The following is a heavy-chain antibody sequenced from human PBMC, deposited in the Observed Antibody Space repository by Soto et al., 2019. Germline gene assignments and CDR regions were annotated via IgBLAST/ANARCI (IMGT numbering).Heavy chain of an antibody. CDR3: ARLHIDYDAFDI. V-gene: IGHV4-59*08. J-gene: IGHJ3*02. Sequence: PSETLSLTCTVSGGSISGYYWSWIRQPPGKGLEWIGYIYYTGSTNYNPSLKSRVTISVDTSKNQSSLKLSSVTAADTAVYYCARLHIDYDAFDIWGQGTMVTVSS. CDR1: GGSISGYY. D-gene: IGHD4-17*01. CDR2: IYYTGST.